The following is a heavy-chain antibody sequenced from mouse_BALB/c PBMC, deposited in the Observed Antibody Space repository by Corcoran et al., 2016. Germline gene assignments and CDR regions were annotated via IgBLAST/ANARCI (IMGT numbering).Heavy chain of an antibody. CDR3: AREDVNYRGAMDY. D-gene: IGHD2-1*01. CDR1: GYSFTGYY. Sequence: EVQLQQSGPELVKPGASVKISCKASGYSFTGYYMHWVKQSHVKSLEWIGRINPYNGGTSYNQKFKGKATLTVDKSSSTAYMELLSLTSEDSAVYYCAREDVNYRGAMDYWGQGTSVTVSS. J-gene: IGHJ4*01. CDR2: INPYNGGT. V-gene: IGHV1-26*01.